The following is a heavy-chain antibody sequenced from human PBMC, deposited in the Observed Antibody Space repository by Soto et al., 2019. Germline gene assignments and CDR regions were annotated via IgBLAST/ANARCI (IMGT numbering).Heavy chain of an antibody. Sequence: SETLSLTCTVSGGSISSSSYYWGWIRQPPGKGLEWIGSIYYSGSTYYNPSLESRVTISVDTSKNQFSPKLSSVTAADTAVYYCARLWLRWFDPWGQGTLVTVSS. CDR2: IYYSGST. CDR1: GGSISSSSYY. J-gene: IGHJ5*02. V-gene: IGHV4-39*01. CDR3: ARLWLRWFDP. D-gene: IGHD5-18*01.